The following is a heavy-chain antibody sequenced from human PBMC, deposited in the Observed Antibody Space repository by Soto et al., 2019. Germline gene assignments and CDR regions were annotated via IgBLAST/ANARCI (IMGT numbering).Heavy chain of an antibody. CDR2: IYSGGST. CDR1: GFTVSTKY. CDR3: ARDPWAADY. V-gene: IGHV3-66*01. Sequence: EVQLVESGGGLVQPGGSLRLSCAASGFTVSTKYMSWVRQAPGKGLEWDSVIYSGGSTFYAASVRGRFTSSRDNSKNTVNLQMNSLRAEDTAVYYCARDPWAADYWGQGTPVTVSS. D-gene: IGHD3-16*01. J-gene: IGHJ4*02.